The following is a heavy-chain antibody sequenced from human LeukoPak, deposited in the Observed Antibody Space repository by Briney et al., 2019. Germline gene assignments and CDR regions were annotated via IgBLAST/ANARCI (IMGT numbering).Heavy chain of an antibody. CDR2: FDPEDGET. V-gene: IGHV1-24*01. D-gene: IGHD5-18*01. Sequence: ASVKVSCKVSGYTLTELSMHWVRQAPGKGLEWMGGFDPEDGETIYAQKFQGRVTTTEDTSTDTAYMKLSSLRSEDTAVYYCAPHSSAVDYWGQGTLVTVSS. CDR1: GYTLTELS. CDR3: APHSSAVDY. J-gene: IGHJ4*02.